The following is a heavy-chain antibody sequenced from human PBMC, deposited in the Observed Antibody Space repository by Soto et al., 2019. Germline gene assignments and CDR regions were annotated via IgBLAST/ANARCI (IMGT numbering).Heavy chain of an antibody. Sequence: GESLKISCKGSGYSFTSYWSGWVRQMPGKGLEWMGIIYPGDSDTRYSPSFQGQVTISADKSISTAYLQWSSLKASDTAMYYCARQQISVGDAFDIWGQGTMVTVSS. CDR3: ARQQISVGDAFDI. J-gene: IGHJ3*02. V-gene: IGHV5-51*01. CDR1: GYSFTSYW. CDR2: IYPGDSDT. D-gene: IGHD3-16*02.